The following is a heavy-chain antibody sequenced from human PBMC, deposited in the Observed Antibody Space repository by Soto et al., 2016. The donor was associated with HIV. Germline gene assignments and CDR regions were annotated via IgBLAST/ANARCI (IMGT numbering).Heavy chain of an antibody. V-gene: IGHV3-23*01. J-gene: IGHJ4*02. CDR1: GFTFSSYA. CDR3: AKDLVVVTRRDY. D-gene: IGHD3-22*01. Sequence: EVQLLESGGGLVQPGGSLRLSCAASGFTFSSYAMSWVHQAPGKGLEWVSAISGSGGSTYYADSVKGRFTISRDNSKNTLYLQMNSLRAEDTAVYYCAKDLVVVTRRDYWGQGTLVTVSS. CDR2: ISGSGGST.